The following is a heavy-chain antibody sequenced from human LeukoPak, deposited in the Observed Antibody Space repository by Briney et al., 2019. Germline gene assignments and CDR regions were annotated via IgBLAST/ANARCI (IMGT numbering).Heavy chain of an antibody. D-gene: IGHD3-3*01. J-gene: IGHJ3*02. Sequence: GGSLRLSCPASGFTFSNYALSWVRQAPGKGLDGSPAFPGSGGSTYYADSVKGRFTISRDNSKNTLYLQMNSLRAEDTAVYYCAREQSNVLRFYPHAFDIWGQGTMVTVSS. CDR1: GFTFSNYA. CDR2: FPGSGGST. V-gene: IGHV3-23*01. CDR3: AREQSNVLRFYPHAFDI.